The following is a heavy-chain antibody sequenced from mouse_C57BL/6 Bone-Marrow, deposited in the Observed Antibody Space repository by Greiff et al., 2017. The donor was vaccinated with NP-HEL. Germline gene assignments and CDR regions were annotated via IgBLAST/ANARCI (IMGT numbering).Heavy chain of an antibody. CDR3: ARPRHFDY. CDR1: GFTFSSYG. CDR2: ISSGGSYT. V-gene: IGHV5-6*01. Sequence: EVMLVESGGDLVKPGGSLKLSCAASGFTFSSYGMSWVRQTPDKRLEWVATISSGGSYTYYPDSVKGRFTISRDNAKNTLYLQLSSLKSEDTAMYYCARPRHFDYWGQGTTLTVSS. J-gene: IGHJ2*01.